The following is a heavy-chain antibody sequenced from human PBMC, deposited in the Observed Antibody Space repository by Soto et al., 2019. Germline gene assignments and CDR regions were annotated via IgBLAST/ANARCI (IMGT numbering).Heavy chain of an antibody. CDR3: ARAAAPTTHEFDP. V-gene: IGHV3-53*01. D-gene: IGHD6-13*01. Sequence: GGSLRLSCAASGFTVSSHYMNWVRQAPGKGLEWVSVLYSGGDTYYADSVKGRCTISRDNSKNTLYLQMNSLRAEDTAVYYCARAAAPTTHEFDPWGQGTLVTVSS. J-gene: IGHJ5*02. CDR1: GFTVSSHY. CDR2: LYSGGDT.